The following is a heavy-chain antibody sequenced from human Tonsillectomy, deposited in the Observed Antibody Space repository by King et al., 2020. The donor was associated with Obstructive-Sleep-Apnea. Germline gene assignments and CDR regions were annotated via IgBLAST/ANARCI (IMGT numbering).Heavy chain of an antibody. CDR3: ARRKGYCSGGSCSDAFDI. Sequence: QLQESGSGLVKPSQTLSLTCAVSGGSLSSGGYSWSWIRQPPGKGLEWIGYIYHSGSTYYNPSLKSRVTISVDRSKNQFSLKLSSVTAADTAVYYCARRKGYCSGGSCSDAFDIWGQGTMVTVSS. J-gene: IGHJ3*02. CDR2: IYHSGST. V-gene: IGHV4-30-2*01. CDR1: GGSLSSGGYS. D-gene: IGHD2-15*01.